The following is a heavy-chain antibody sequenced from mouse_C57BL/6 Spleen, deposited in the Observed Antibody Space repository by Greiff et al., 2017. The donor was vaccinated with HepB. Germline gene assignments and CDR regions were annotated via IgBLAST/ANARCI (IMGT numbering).Heavy chain of an antibody. Sequence: EVQRVESGGGLVQPKGSLKLSCAASGFTFNTYAMHRVRQAPGKGLEWVARIRSKSSNYATYYADSVKDRFTISRDDSQSMLYLQMNNLKTEDTAMYYCVREDYYGSRGAMDYWGQGTSVTVSS. D-gene: IGHD1-1*01. V-gene: IGHV10-3*01. CDR3: VREDYYGSRGAMDY. CDR1: GFTFNTYA. CDR2: IRSKSSNYAT. J-gene: IGHJ4*01.